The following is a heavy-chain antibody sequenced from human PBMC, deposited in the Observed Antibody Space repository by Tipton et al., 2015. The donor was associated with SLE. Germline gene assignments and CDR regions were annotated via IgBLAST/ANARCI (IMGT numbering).Heavy chain of an antibody. CDR2: IRYSGST. Sequence: TLSLTCTVSGGPIGGYYWSWIRQLPGKGLEWVGYIRYSGSTNYNPSLKSRVTISVDTSKNQFSLKLSSVTAADTAVYYCARGYSSSWYAFDIWGQGTMVTVSS. CDR3: ARGYSSSWYAFDI. D-gene: IGHD6-13*01. J-gene: IGHJ3*02. V-gene: IGHV4-59*01. CDR1: GGPIGGYY.